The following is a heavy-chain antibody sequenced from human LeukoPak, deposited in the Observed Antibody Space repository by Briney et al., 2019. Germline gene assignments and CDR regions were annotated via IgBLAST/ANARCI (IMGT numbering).Heavy chain of an antibody. J-gene: IGHJ4*02. CDR1: GDSTNTYF. D-gene: IGHD5-24*01. CDR2: IYYTGTT. V-gene: IGHV4-59*01. CDR3: ARGRDGYNYRY. Sequence: SETLSLTCTMSGDSTNTYFWSWLRQPPGKGLEWIGYIYYTGTTNYNPSLKSRVTISVDTSKNQFSLKLSSVTAADTAVYYCARGRDGYNYRYWGQGTLVTVSS.